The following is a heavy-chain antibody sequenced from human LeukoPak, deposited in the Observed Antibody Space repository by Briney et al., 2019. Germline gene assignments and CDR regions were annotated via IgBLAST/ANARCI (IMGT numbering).Heavy chain of an antibody. J-gene: IGHJ3*02. CDR3: AREFSGYAFDI. D-gene: IGHD6-19*01. Sequence: GGSLKLSCAASGFTFNSYAMSWVRQGPGKGLEWVSAISGGGKSTYYAVSVKGRCTISRDNSKNTLFLQMNSLRAEDTAVYYCAREFSGYAFDIWGQGTMVTVSS. CDR1: GFTFNSYA. CDR2: ISGGGKST. V-gene: IGHV3-23*01.